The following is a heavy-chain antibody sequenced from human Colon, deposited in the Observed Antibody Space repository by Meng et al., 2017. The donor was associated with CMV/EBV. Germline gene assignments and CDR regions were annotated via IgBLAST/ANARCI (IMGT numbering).Heavy chain of an antibody. D-gene: IGHD3-10*01. CDR1: GFSLSTIGMG. Sequence: ITLKESGPTLVKPTQTLTLTCTFSGFSLSTIGMGVGWIRQPPGKALEWLGVIYWDDDKRYSPSLKSRLTITKDTSKNQVVLTMTNLGPLDTATYYCAHRPYGSGSYFFDYWGQGTLVTVSS. V-gene: IGHV2-5*02. J-gene: IGHJ4*02. CDR2: IYWDDDK. CDR3: AHRPYGSGSYFFDY.